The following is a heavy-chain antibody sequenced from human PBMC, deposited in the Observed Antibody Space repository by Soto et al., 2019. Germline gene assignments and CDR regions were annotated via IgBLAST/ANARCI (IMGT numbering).Heavy chain of an antibody. CDR1: GFTFSSYG. CDR2: ISYDGSNK. Sequence: QVQLVESGGGVVQPGRSLRLSCAASGFTFSSYGMHWVRQAPGKGLEWVAVISYDGSNKYYADSVKGRFTISRDNSKNTLYLQMNSLRAEDTAVYYCAKDGSRWERQGGYYFDYWGQGTLVTVSS. V-gene: IGHV3-30*18. D-gene: IGHD1-26*01. CDR3: AKDGSRWERQGGYYFDY. J-gene: IGHJ4*02.